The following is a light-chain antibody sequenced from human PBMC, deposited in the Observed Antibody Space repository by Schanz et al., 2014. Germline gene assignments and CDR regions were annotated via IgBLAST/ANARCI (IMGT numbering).Light chain of an antibody. CDR1: QSVSSSF. CDR3: QQYHTSRT. J-gene: IGKJ1*01. Sequence: EIVLTQSPATLSLSPGERATLSCRASQSVSSSFLAWYQQKPGQAPRLLIYAASTRATDIPDRFSGSGSGTEFTLTISSLQSDDFAIYYCQQYHTSRTFGQGTKVEIK. V-gene: IGKV3D-7*01. CDR2: AAS.